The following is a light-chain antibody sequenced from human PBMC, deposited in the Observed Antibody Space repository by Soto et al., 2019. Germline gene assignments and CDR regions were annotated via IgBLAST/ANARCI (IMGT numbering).Light chain of an antibody. CDR1: QSIRSW. V-gene: IGKV1-5*03. CDR3: QHYNSYSEA. CDR2: KAS. Sequence: DIQMTQSPSTLSASVGDRFTMTCRASQSIRSWLAWYQQKPGKAPKLLIYKASTLKSGVPSRFSGSGSGTEFTLTISSLQPDDFATYYCQHYNSYSEAFGQGTKVDIK. J-gene: IGKJ1*01.